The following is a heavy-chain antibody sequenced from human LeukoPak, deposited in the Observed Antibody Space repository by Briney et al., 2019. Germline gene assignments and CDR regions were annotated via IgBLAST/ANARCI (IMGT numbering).Heavy chain of an antibody. Sequence: PGGSLRLSCAASGFTFSSSWMHWVRQAPGKGLGWVSRINSDGSSTSYADSVKGRFNISRDNDKNTLYLQMNSLRDEDTAVYYCARGPHGLRGPFDYWGQGTLVSVSS. CDR1: GFTFSSSW. CDR2: INSDGSST. V-gene: IGHV3-74*01. J-gene: IGHJ4*02. CDR3: ARGPHGLRGPFDY. D-gene: IGHD5-12*01.